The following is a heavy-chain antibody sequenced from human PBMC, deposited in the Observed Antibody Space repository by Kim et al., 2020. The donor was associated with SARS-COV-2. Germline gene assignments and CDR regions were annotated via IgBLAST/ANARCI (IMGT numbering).Heavy chain of an antibody. CDR3: ARQGYSGSYYDYYYYGMDV. D-gene: IGHD1-26*01. J-gene: IGHJ6*02. CDR2: IYYSGST. CDR1: GGSISSSSYY. Sequence: SETLSLTCTVSGGSISSSSYYWGWIRQPPGKGLEWIGSIYYSGSTYYNPSLKSRVTISVDTSKNQFSLKLSSVTAADTAVYYCARQGYSGSYYDYYYYGMDVWGQGTTVTVSS. V-gene: IGHV4-39*01.